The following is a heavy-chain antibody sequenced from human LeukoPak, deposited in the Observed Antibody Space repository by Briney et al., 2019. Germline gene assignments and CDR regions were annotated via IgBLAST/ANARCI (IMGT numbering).Heavy chain of an antibody. Sequence: SETLSLTCTVYGASVSGNYWGWIRQPPGKGLEWIGEIDHSGSTNSNPSLKSRVIVSADTSKNQFSLKLSSVTAADTAVYYCARRPIAAAGRAPFDYWGQGTLVTVSS. J-gene: IGHJ4*02. V-gene: IGHV4-34*01. CDR2: IDHSGST. D-gene: IGHD6-13*01. CDR3: ARRPIAAAGRAPFDY. CDR1: GASVSGNY.